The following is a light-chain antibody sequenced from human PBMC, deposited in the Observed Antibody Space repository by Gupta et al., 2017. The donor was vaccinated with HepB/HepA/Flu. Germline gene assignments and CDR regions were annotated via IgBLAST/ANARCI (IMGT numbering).Light chain of an antibody. CDR3: NSRDSSGNVV. Sequence: SSELTQDPAVSVALGQTVSITCQGDTLRGFYANWYQQKPGQAPVIVISVKNNRPSGIPDRFSGSSSGDTASLTXTXAQAEDXADYYCNSRDSSGNVVFGGGTKLTVL. CDR2: VKN. CDR1: TLRGFY. V-gene: IGLV3-19*01. J-gene: IGLJ2*01.